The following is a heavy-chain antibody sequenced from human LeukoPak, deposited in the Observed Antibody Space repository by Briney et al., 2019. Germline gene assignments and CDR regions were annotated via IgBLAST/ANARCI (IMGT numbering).Heavy chain of an antibody. J-gene: IGHJ3*02. D-gene: IGHD6-13*01. CDR2: IYYSGST. Sequence: SETLSLTCTVSGGSISSYYWSWIRQPPGKGLEWIGYIYYSGSTNYNPSLKSRVTISVDTSKNQFSLKLSSLTAADTAVYYCARRYSSSWPDHDAFDIWGQGTMVTVSS. V-gene: IGHV4-59*01. CDR3: ARRYSSSWPDHDAFDI. CDR1: GGSISSYY.